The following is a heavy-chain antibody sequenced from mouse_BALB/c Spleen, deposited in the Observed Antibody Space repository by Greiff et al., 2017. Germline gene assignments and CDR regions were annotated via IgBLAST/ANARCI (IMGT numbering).Heavy chain of an antibody. CDR1: GFTFSSYT. CDR3: ARHDGRGHYYAMDY. V-gene: IGHV5-12-2*01. J-gene: IGHJ4*01. CDR2: ISNGGGST. Sequence: EVQLVESGGGLVQPGGSLKLSCAASGFTFSSYTMSWVRQTPEKRLEWVAYISNGGGSTYYPDTVKGRFTISRDNAKNTLYLQMSSLKSEDTAMYYCARHDGRGHYYAMDYWGQGTSVTVSS.